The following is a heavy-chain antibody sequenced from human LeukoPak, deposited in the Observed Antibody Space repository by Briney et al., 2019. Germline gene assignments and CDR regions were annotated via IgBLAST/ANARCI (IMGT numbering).Heavy chain of an antibody. Sequence: GGSLRLSCAASGFTFSNYAMHWVRQAPGKGLEYVSAISSNGGSTFYAKSVKGRFTISRDNSKNTLYLQMGSLRAEDMAVYYCARVPVQSGPAIIYWYFDLWGRGTLLTVSS. CDR3: ARVPVQSGPAIIYWYFDL. CDR1: GFTFSNYA. D-gene: IGHD2-2*01. CDR2: ISSNGGST. V-gene: IGHV3-64*01. J-gene: IGHJ2*01.